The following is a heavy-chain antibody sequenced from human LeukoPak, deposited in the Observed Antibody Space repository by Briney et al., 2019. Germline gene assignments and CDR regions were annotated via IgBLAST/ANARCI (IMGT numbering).Heavy chain of an antibody. Sequence: GGSLRLSCAASGFTFSSYAMHWVRQAPGKGLEWVAVISYDGSNKYYADSVKGRFTISRDNSKNTLYLQMNSLRAEDTAVYYCARAPTTPSYYFDYWGQGTLVTVSS. CDR2: ISYDGSNK. V-gene: IGHV3-30-3*01. J-gene: IGHJ4*02. CDR3: ARAPTTPSYYFDY. D-gene: IGHD4-17*01. CDR1: GFTFSSYA.